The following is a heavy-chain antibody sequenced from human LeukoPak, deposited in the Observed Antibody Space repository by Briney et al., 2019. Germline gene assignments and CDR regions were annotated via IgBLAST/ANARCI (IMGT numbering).Heavy chain of an antibody. J-gene: IGHJ4*02. V-gene: IGHV3-23*01. CDR1: GFTFRTYP. D-gene: IGHD3-22*01. CDR2: ISGSDGRT. CDR3: AKSQEDDSSGYYYSNFDY. Sequence: GGSLRLSCAASGFTFRTYPMSWVRQAPGKGLQWVSAISGSDGRTAYADSVKGRFTISRDNSKNTLYLQMNSLRVEDTAVYYCAKSQEDDSSGYYYSNFDYWGQGTLVTVSS.